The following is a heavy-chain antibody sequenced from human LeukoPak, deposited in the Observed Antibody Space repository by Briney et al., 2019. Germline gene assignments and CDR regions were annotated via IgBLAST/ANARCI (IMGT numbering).Heavy chain of an antibody. V-gene: IGHV4-61*02. CDR1: GGSISSGSYY. D-gene: IGHD5-24*01. Sequence: ASETLSLTCTVSGGSISSGSYYWSWIRQPAGKGLEWIGRIYTSGSTNYNPSLKSRVTISVDTSKNQFSLKLSSVTAAETAVYYCARDAEMALHSFGFDYWGQGTLVTVSS. CDR2: IYTSGST. CDR3: ARDAEMALHSFGFDY. J-gene: IGHJ4*02.